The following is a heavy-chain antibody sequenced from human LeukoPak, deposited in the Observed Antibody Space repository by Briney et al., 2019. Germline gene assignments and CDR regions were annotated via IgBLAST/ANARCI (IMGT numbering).Heavy chain of an antibody. Sequence: ASVKVSCKASGYTFTSYYMHWVRQAPGQGLEWMGIINPSGGSTSYAQKFQGRVTMTRDMATSTVYMELNSLRAEDPAVYYCARFSYGYERGDYGGQGTLVTVSS. D-gene: IGHD5-18*01. CDR2: INPSGGST. V-gene: IGHV1-46*01. CDR1: GYTFTSYY. CDR3: ARFSYGYERGDY. J-gene: IGHJ4*02.